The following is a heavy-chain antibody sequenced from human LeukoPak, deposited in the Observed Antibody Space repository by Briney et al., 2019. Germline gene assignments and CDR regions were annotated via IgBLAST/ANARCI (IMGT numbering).Heavy chain of an antibody. V-gene: IGHV3-23*01. CDR1: GFPFSDYA. D-gene: IGHD3-10*01. J-gene: IGHJ4*02. CDR3: AKDRTYGSGSYDY. Sequence: GGSLRLSCAASGFPFSDYAMSWVRQAPGKGLEWVSAISGSGVSTYYAESVKGRLTISRDNYKNTLYLQMNSLRAEDTAVYRCAKDRTYGSGSYDYWGQGTLITVSS. CDR2: ISGSGVST.